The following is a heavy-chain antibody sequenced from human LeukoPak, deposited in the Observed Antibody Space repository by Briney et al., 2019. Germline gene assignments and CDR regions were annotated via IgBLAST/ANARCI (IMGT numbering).Heavy chain of an antibody. V-gene: IGHV4-34*01. CDR2: IDHRGTA. J-gene: IGHJ4*02. D-gene: IGHD3-3*01. Sequence: KTSETLSLTCAVYGASYNAYYWSWIRQPPGKGREGIGDIDHRGTATYNPSLKSRLSISADASKNQFSLKLNSVTDADTAVYYCAVGITILGVAASFDSWGQGNLVIVSS. CDR3: AVGITILGVAASFDS. CDR1: GASYNAYY.